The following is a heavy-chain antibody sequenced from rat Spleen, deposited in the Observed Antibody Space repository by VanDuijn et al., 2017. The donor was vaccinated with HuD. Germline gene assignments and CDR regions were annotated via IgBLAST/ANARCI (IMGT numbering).Heavy chain of an antibody. CDR1: GFTFSDYY. Sequence: EVQLVESAGGLVQPGRSLKLSCAASGFTFSDYYMAWVRQAPTKGLEWVATISYDGSSTYYRDSVKGRFTISRNNAKGTLNLHMDSLRSEDTAIYYCTRRGYLSDWYFDFWGPGTMVTVSS. CDR3: TRRGYLSDWYFDF. V-gene: IGHV5-29*01. CDR2: ISYDGSST. J-gene: IGHJ1*01. D-gene: IGHD4-4*01.